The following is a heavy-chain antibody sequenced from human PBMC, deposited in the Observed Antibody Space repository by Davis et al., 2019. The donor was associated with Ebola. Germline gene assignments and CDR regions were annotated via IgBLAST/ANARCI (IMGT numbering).Heavy chain of an antibody. D-gene: IGHD3-3*01. Sequence: SETLSLTCTVSGGSISSYYWSWIRQPAGKGLEWIGRIYTSGSTNYNPSLKSRVTMSVDTSKNQFSLKLSSVTAADTAVYYCAREESFFGVVIYYYGMDVWGQGTTVTVSS. V-gene: IGHV4-4*07. CDR1: GGSISSYY. CDR2: IYTSGST. CDR3: AREESFFGVVIYYYGMDV. J-gene: IGHJ6*02.